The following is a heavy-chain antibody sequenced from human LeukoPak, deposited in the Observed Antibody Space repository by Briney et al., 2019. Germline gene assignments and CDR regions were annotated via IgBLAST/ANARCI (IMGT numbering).Heavy chain of an antibody. V-gene: IGHV1-8*01. CDR1: GYTFTSYD. CDR2: MNPNSGNT. D-gene: IGHD1-7*01. J-gene: IGHJ4*02. Sequence: GASVKVSCEASGYTFTSYDINWVRQATGQGLEWMGWMNPNSGNTGYAQKFQGRVTMTRNTSISTAYMELSSLRSEDTAVYYCARVFGDWNYDPEYYFDYWGQGTLVTVSS. CDR3: ARVFGDWNYDPEYYFDY.